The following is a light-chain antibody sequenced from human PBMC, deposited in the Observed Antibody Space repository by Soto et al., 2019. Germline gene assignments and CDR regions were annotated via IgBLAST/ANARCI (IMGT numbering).Light chain of an antibody. CDR2: GAS. CDR1: QSVSSNY. V-gene: IGKV3-20*01. J-gene: IGKJ1*01. CDR3: QQYGSSGT. Sequence: EIVLTQSPGTLSLSPGERATLSCRTSQSVSSNYLAWYQQKPGQAPRLLIYGASSRATGIPDRFSGSGSGRDFTLTISRLEPEDFAVYYCQQYGSSGTFCKGTKVDTK.